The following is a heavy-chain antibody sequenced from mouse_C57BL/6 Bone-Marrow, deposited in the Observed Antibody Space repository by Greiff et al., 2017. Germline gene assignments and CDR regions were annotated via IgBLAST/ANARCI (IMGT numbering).Heavy chain of an antibody. Sequence: EVKLVESGECLVKPGGSLKLSCAASGFTFSSYAMSWVRQTPETRLEWVAYISSGGDYIYYADTVKGRFTISRDNARNTLYLQMSSLKSEDTAMYYCTRVLFITTVVVPMDYWGQGTSVTVSS. CDR1: GFTFSSYA. CDR2: ISSGGDYI. V-gene: IGHV5-9-1*02. J-gene: IGHJ4*01. CDR3: TRVLFITTVVVPMDY. D-gene: IGHD1-1*01.